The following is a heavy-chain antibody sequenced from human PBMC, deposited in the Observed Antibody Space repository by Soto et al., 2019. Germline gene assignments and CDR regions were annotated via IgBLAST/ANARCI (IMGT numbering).Heavy chain of an antibody. CDR1: GGSFSGYY. CDR3: ARAVVVPAAIEDYYYYYGMDV. Sequence: SESLSLTCAVYGGSFSGYYWSLIRQPPGKGLEWIGEINHSGSTNSNPSLKSRVTISVDTSKNQSSLKLRSVTAADTAVYYCARAVVVPAAIEDYYYYYGMDVWGQGTTVS. D-gene: IGHD2-2*02. CDR2: INHSGST. V-gene: IGHV4-34*01. J-gene: IGHJ6*02.